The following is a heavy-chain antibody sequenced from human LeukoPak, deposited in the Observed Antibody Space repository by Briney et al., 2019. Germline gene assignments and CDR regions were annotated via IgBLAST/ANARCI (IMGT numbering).Heavy chain of an antibody. D-gene: IGHD3-3*01. CDR3: ARGLPPYDFWSGYYRMHFDY. CDR2: IHHSGST. J-gene: IGHJ4*02. V-gene: IGHV4-34*01. Sequence: KPSETLSLTCAVYGGSFSGYYWSWIRQPPGKGLEWIGEIHHSGSTNYNPSLKSRVTISVDTSKNQFSLKLSSVTAADTAVYYCARGLPPYDFWSGYYRMHFDYWGQGTLVTVSP. CDR1: GGSFSGYY.